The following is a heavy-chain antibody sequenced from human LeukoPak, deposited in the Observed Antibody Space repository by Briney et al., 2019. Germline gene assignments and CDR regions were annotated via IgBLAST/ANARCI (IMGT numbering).Heavy chain of an antibody. CDR2: ISPRGGGT. D-gene: IGHD6-13*01. J-gene: IGHJ4*02. CDR1: GFTFSNYG. Sequence: PGGSLRLSCAASGFTFSNYGMNWVRQAPGKGLEWLSGISPRGGGTYYADSVKGRFTISRDDSKSTLSLQMNSLRVEDTAVYYCAKPRSPLAAAGTGGWGYWGQGTLVTVSS. CDR3: AKPRSPLAAAGTGGWGY. V-gene: IGHV3-23*01.